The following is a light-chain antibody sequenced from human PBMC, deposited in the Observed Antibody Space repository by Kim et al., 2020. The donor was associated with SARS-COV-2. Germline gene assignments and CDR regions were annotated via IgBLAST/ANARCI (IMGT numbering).Light chain of an antibody. Sequence: DIQMTQSPSSLSASVGDRVTITCRTSQSISSYLNWYQQKPGKAPKFLIYAASNLQSGVPSRFSGSGSGTDFTLTITSLQPEDIAANDCKESHSTPRKFDQGTTVDIK. CDR1: QSISSY. CDR3: KESHSTPRK. CDR2: AAS. V-gene: IGKV1-39*01. J-gene: IGKJ1*01.